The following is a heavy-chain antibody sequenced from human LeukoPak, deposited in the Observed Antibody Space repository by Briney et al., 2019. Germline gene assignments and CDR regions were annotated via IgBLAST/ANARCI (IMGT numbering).Heavy chain of an antibody. CDR3: ARGRGPYGWFDP. D-gene: IGHD3-10*01. CDR2: INGDGSSI. V-gene: IGHV3-74*01. Sequence: GGSLRLSCAASGFSSNSYWMHWARQAPGKGLVWVARINGDGSSINYADSVKGRFTISRDNAKNTLYLQMNSLRVEDTAVYYCARGRGPYGWFDPWGQGTLVAVSS. J-gene: IGHJ5*02. CDR1: GFSSNSYW.